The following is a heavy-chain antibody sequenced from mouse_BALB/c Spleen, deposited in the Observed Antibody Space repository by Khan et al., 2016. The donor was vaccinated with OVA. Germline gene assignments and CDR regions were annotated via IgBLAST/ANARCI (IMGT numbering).Heavy chain of an antibody. CDR2: ISSGSGTI. V-gene: IGHV5-17*02. Sequence: EVELVESGGGLVQPGGSRKLSCAASGFTFSSFGMHWVRQAPEKGLEWVAYISSGSGTIYYADTVKGRFTISRDNPTNTLFLHMTSLRSADTAMYYGASDGTTILATWDGSVDVWGAGTTVTVSS. J-gene: IGHJ1*01. CDR1: GFTFSSFG. D-gene: IGHD1-1*01. CDR3: ASDGTTILATWDGSVDV.